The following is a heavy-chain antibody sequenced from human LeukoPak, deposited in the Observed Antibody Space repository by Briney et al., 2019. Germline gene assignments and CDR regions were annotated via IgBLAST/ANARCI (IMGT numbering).Heavy chain of an antibody. Sequence: PSETLSLTCTVSGGSISSYYWSWIRQPPGKGLEWIGYIYYSGSTNYNPSLKSRVTISVDTSKNQFPLKLSSVTAADTAVYYCARHNRLRSHSSGYYIFDYWGQGTLVTVSS. V-gene: IGHV4-59*08. D-gene: IGHD3-22*01. CDR2: IYYSGST. CDR1: GGSISSYY. J-gene: IGHJ4*02. CDR3: ARHNRLRSHSSGYYIFDY.